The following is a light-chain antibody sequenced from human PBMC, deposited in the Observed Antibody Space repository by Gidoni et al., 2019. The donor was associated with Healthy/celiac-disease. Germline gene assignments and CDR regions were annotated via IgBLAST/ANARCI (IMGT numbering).Light chain of an antibody. J-gene: IGKJ4*01. V-gene: IGKV3-15*01. CDR2: SSS. CDR1: QSVSSN. Sequence: EIVMTQYPATLSVSPGERATLSCRASQSVSSNLACYQQKPGQAPRLLICSSSNRTTGSPARSDVSASGTDFTLTISSLQSEDFAVYYCQQYNSWPPSFGGGTKVEIK. CDR3: QQYNSWPPS.